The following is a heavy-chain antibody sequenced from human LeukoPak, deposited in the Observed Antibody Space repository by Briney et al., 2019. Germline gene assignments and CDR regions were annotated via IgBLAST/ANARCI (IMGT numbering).Heavy chain of an antibody. J-gene: IGHJ4*02. Sequence: PSETLSLTWTVSGASISGYYWSWIRQPAGKGLEWLGRLSSSGNTNYNPSLKTRVTMSVDTSKNQFSLKVSSVTAADTAVYYCARDRGELYDYWGQGILVTVSS. CDR2: LSSSGNT. CDR1: GASISGYY. CDR3: ARDRGELYDY. D-gene: IGHD3-10*01. V-gene: IGHV4-4*07.